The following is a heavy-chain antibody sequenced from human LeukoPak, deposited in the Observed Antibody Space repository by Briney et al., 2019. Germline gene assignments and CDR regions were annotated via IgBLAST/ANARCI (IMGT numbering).Heavy chain of an antibody. CDR3: ASSLSPEDAFDI. CDR2: IYYSGSA. J-gene: IGHJ3*02. CDR1: GGSISSYY. Sequence: PSETLSLTCTVPGGSISSYYWSWIRQPPGKGLEWIGYIYYSGSANYNPSLKSRVTISVDTSKNQFSLKLSSVTAADTAVYYCASSLSPEDAFDIWGQGTMVTVSS. V-gene: IGHV4-59*01. D-gene: IGHD1-14*01.